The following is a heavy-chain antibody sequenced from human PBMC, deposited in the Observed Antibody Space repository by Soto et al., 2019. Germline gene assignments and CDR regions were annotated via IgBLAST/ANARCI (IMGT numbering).Heavy chain of an antibody. Sequence: PSETLSLTCTVSGGSISSYYWSWIRQPPGKGLEWIGYIYYSGSTNYNPSLKSRVTISVDTSKNQFSLKLSSVTAADTAVYYCARLIAAAGTYWFDPWGQGTLVTV. J-gene: IGHJ5*02. CDR3: ARLIAAAGTYWFDP. V-gene: IGHV4-59*08. CDR2: IYYSGST. D-gene: IGHD6-13*01. CDR1: GGSISSYY.